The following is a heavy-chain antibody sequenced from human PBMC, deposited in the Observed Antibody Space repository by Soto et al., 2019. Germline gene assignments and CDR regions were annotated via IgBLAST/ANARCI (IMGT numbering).Heavy chain of an antibody. V-gene: IGHV3-48*01. CDR2: ISSSSSTI. CDR1: GFPFSSYS. J-gene: IGHJ6*03. Sequence: GGSLRLSCAASGFPFSSYSMNWVRQAPGKGLEWVSYISSSSSTIYYADSVKGRFTISRDNAKNSLYLQMNSLRAEDTAVYYCARDSLIGTSSYYYYYMDVWGKGTTVTVSS. D-gene: IGHD2-2*01. CDR3: ARDSLIGTSSYYYYYMDV.